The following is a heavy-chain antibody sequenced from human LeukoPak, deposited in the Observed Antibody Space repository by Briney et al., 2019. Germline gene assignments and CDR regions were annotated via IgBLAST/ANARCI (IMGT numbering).Heavy chain of an antibody. CDR1: GFTFSSYA. V-gene: IGHV3-23*01. D-gene: IGHD3-16*01. Sequence: GGSLRLSCAASGFTFSSYAMSWVRQAPGKGLEWVSATSGSGDNTYHADSVKGRFTISRDNSKNTLYLQMSSLRAEDTAVYYCAKDHYDYVWGSYSLYFQHWGQGTLVTVSS. CDR2: TSGSGDNT. CDR3: AKDHYDYVWGSYSLYFQH. J-gene: IGHJ1*01.